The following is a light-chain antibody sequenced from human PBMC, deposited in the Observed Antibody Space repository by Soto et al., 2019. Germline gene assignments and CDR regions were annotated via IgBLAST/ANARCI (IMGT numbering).Light chain of an antibody. J-gene: IGKJ1*01. CDR3: QQYNNWPRP. V-gene: IGKV3-15*01. Sequence: EIVMTQSPATLSVSPGERATLSCRASQSVSSNLAWYQQKPGQAPRLLIYGASTRATGIPARFSGSGSGTEFTLTISSLQSEDFAVYHCQQYNNWPRPFGQGTKVEIK. CDR2: GAS. CDR1: QSVSSN.